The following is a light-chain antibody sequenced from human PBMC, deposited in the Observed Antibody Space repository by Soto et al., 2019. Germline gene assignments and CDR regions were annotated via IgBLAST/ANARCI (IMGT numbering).Light chain of an antibody. V-gene: IGKV3-15*01. J-gene: IGKJ1*01. CDR2: GAS. CDR1: QSVSSN. Sequence: EIEMTQSPVTLSVSPGERATLSCRASQSVSSNLAWYQQKPGQAPRLLIYGASTRATGIPARFSGSGSGTEFTLTISSLQSEDFAVYYCKQYNNWWTFGQGTKV. CDR3: KQYNNWWT.